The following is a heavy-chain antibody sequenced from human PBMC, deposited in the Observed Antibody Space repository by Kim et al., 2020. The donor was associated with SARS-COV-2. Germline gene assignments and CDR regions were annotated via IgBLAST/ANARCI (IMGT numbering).Heavy chain of an antibody. CDR3: TRGRLRNYYDMDV. J-gene: IGHJ6*02. CDR1: GFSFSSYA. D-gene: IGHD4-17*01. CDR2: IWYDGSNK. V-gene: IGHV3-33*01. Sequence: GGSLRLSCPTSGFSFSSYAMHWVRQAPGKGLEWVAVIWYDGSNKYYADSVKGQFTIFRDNSKNTLYLQMNSLRAEDTAVYYCTRGRLRNYYDMDVWGQGTTVTVSS.